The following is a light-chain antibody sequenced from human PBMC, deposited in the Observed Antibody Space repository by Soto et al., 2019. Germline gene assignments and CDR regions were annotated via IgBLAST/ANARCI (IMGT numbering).Light chain of an antibody. CDR3: QQYSTYSRT. J-gene: IGKJ1*01. Sequence: DLQMTQSPSTLSASLGDRVTITCRASQSISSWLAWYQQKPGKAPNLLIYKASSLESGVPSRFSGSGSGTEFTLTISSLQPDDFATYYCQQYSTYSRTFGQGTKVEIK. CDR1: QSISSW. CDR2: KAS. V-gene: IGKV1-5*03.